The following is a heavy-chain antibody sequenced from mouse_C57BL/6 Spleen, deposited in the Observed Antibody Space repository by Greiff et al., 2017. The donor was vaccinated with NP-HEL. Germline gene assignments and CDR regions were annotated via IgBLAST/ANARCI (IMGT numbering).Heavy chain of an antibody. V-gene: IGHV1-82*01. J-gene: IGHJ3*01. Sequence: QVQLQQSGPELVKPGASVKISCKASGYAFSSSWMNWVKQRPGKGLEWIGRIYPGDGDTNYNGKFKGKATLTADKSSSTAYMQLSSLTSEDSAVYFCAKEGYDTWFAYWGQGTLVTVSA. CDR3: AKEGYDTWFAY. CDR2: IYPGDGDT. D-gene: IGHD2-3*01. CDR1: GYAFSSSW.